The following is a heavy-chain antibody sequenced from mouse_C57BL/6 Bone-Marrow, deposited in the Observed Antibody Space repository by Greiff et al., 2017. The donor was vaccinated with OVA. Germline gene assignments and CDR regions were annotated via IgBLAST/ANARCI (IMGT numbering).Heavy chain of an antibody. CDR3: ARGGSFITTVVATNAMDY. J-gene: IGHJ4*01. Sequence: VQLQQPGAELVKPGASVKMSCKASGYTFTSYWITWVKQRPGQGLEWIGVIYPGSGSTNYNEKFKSKATLTVDTSSSTAYMQLSSLTSEDSAVYDCARGGSFITTVVATNAMDYWGQGTSVTVSS. CDR1: GYTFTSYW. D-gene: IGHD1-1*01. V-gene: IGHV1-55*01. CDR2: IYPGSGST.